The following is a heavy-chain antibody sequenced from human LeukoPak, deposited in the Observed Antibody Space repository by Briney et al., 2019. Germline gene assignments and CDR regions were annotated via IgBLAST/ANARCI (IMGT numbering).Heavy chain of an antibody. CDR3: ATHLGGYYDYVWGSYREGYYSDY. V-gene: IGHV1-2*02. CDR1: GYTFTGYY. D-gene: IGHD3-16*02. Sequence: ASVKVSCKASGYTFTGYYMHWVRQAPGQGLEWMGWINPNSGGTNYAQKFQGRVTMTRDTSISTAYMELSRLRSDDTAVYYCATHLGGYYDYVWGSYREGYYSDYWGQGTLVTVSS. J-gene: IGHJ4*02. CDR2: INPNSGGT.